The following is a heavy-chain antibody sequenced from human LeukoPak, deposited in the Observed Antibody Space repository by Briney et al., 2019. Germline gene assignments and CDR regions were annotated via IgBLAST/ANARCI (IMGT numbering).Heavy chain of an antibody. CDR3: ARDGLDYVWGSYRSGVLTFDY. CDR1: GFTVSSNY. CDR2: IYSGGGT. D-gene: IGHD3-16*02. J-gene: IGHJ4*02. Sequence: GGSLRLSCAVSGFTVSSNYMSWVRQAPGKGLEWVSLIYSGGGTYYADSVRSRFTISRDDSKNTLYLQMNSLRAEDTAVYYCARDGLDYVWGSYRSGVLTFDYWGQGTLVTVSS. V-gene: IGHV3-53*01.